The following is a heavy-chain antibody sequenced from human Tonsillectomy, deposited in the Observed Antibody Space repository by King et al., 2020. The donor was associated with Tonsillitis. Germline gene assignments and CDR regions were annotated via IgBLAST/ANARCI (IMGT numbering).Heavy chain of an antibody. V-gene: IGHV1-69*12. Sequence: QLVQSGAEVKKPGSSVKISCKASGGTFSSYAISWVRQAPGQGLEWMGGIIPIFNTANYAQKFQGRVTITADESTSTAYMELSSLRSEDTAVYYCATAYCGGDCYSYYYYGMDVWGQGTTVTVSS. J-gene: IGHJ6*02. CDR2: IIPIFNTA. CDR1: GGTFSSYA. CDR3: ATAYCGGDCYSYYYYGMDV. D-gene: IGHD2-21*02.